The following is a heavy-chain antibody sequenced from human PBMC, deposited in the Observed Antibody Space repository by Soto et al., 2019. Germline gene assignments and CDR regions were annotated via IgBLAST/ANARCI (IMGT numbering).Heavy chain of an antibody. CDR1: GFTFSNFA. D-gene: IGHD6-6*01. V-gene: IGHV3-23*01. CDR3: AKGSRSSRPYFFDC. CDR2: ITDSGGDT. Sequence: PGGSLILSCAASGFTFSNFAMSWVRQAPEKGLEWVSAITDSGGDTYHADSVKGRFTISRDNSENTLYLQMNSLRAEDTAVYFCAKGSRSSRPYFFDCWGQGTLVTVSS. J-gene: IGHJ4*02.